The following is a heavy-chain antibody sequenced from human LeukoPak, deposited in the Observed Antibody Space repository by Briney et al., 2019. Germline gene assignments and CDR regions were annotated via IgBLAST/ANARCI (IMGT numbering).Heavy chain of an antibody. J-gene: IGHJ4*02. Sequence: SETLSLTCTVSVGSTSTYYWSWIRQPAGKGLEWIGRLSTSGTTNYNTSLKSRVTMSVDTSTNQLSLNLTSVTAADSAVYYCAREVSRSDYYWAYDYWGQGTLVTVSS. CDR3: AREVSRSDYYWAYDY. CDR2: LSTSGTT. CDR1: VGSTSTYY. V-gene: IGHV4-4*07. D-gene: IGHD3-22*01.